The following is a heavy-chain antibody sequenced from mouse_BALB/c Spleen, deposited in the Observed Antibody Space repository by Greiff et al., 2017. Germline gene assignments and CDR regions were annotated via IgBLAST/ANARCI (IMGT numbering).Heavy chain of an antibody. CDR2: IYPSDSYT. CDR3: TTQRGYDFDY. Sequence: QVQLQQPGAELVRPGASVKLSCKASGYTFTSYWINWVKQRPGQGLEWIGNIYPSDSYTNYNQKFKDKATLTVDKSSSTAYMQLSSPTSEDSAVYYCTTQRGYDFDYWGQGTTLTVSS. D-gene: IGHD2-2*01. CDR1: GYTFTSYW. J-gene: IGHJ2*01. V-gene: IGHV1-69*02.